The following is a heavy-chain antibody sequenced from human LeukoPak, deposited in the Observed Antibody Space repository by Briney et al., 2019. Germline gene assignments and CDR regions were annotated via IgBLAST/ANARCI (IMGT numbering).Heavy chain of an antibody. J-gene: IGHJ4*02. CDR3: ARHSRGNYGSFD. CDR1: GGSISSGGYY. D-gene: IGHD3-10*01. V-gene: IGHV4-39*01. Sequence: SETLSLTCTVSGGSISSGGYYWSWIRQHPGKGLEWIGYIYYSGSTYYNPPLKSRVTISVDLSENQFSLKLTSVTAADTAVYYCARHSRGNYGSFDWGQGSLVTVSS. CDR2: IYYSGST.